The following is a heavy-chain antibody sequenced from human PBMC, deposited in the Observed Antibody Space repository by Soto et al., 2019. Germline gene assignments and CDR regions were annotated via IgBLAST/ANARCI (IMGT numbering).Heavy chain of an antibody. CDR3: ARAWNVDTAMVRDAYDY. CDR2: INSDGSST. D-gene: IGHD5-18*01. V-gene: IGHV3-74*01. J-gene: IGHJ4*02. CDR1: GFTFSSYW. Sequence: PGGSLRLSCAASGFTFSSYWMHWVRQAPGKGLVWVSRINSDGSSTSYAYSVKGRFTISRDNAKNTLYLQMNSLRAEDTAVYYCARAWNVDTAMVRDAYDYWGQGTLVTVSS.